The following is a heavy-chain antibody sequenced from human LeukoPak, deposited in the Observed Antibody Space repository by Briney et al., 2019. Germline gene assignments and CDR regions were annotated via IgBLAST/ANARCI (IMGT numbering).Heavy chain of an antibody. V-gene: IGHV3-21*01. CDR3: ARTKGDSRFNWNYFDY. Sequence: GGSLRLSCAASGFTFSSYSMNWVRQAPGKGLEWVSCISSSSDNMYYADSVKGRFTISRDNAKNSLYLQMNSLRAEDTAVYYCARTKGDSRFNWNYFDYWGQGTLATVSS. CDR2: ISSSSDNM. J-gene: IGHJ4*02. CDR1: GFTFSSYS. D-gene: IGHD1-20*01.